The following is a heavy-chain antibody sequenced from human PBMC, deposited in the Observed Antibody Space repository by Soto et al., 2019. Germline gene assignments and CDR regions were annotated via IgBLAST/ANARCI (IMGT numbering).Heavy chain of an antibody. CDR3: AYCTNGVWNAFDI. J-gene: IGHJ3*02. CDR1: GFMFSSYW. Sequence: GGSLRLSCAASGFMFSSYWMAWVRQIPGKGLEWVANIKQDGSEKYYVDSVKGRFTISRDNAKNSLYLQMNSLRAEDTAVYYCAYCTNGVWNAFDIWGQGTMVTVSS. D-gene: IGHD2-8*01. CDR2: IKQDGSEK. V-gene: IGHV3-7*01.